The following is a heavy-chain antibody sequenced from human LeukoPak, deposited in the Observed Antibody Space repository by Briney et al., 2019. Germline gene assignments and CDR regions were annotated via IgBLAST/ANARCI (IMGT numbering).Heavy chain of an antibody. D-gene: IGHD3-10*01. V-gene: IGHV3-74*01. Sequence: AGGSLRLSCAASGFIFSNFVMHWVRQAPGKGVVWVSRIPTDETPTNYADSVQGRFTISRDNAKNTLYLQMNNLRAEDTAVYYCARDHYFKIDYWGQGTLVTVSS. J-gene: IGHJ4*02. CDR1: GFIFSNFV. CDR3: ARDHYFKIDY. CDR2: IPTDETPT.